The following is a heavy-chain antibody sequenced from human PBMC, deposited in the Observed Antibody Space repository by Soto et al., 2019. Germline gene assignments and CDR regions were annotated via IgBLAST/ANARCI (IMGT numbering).Heavy chain of an antibody. CDR3: ARVALGDDYADV. J-gene: IGHJ6*02. V-gene: IGHV1-46*02. CDR1: GYTCNAFY. Sequence: GSAVKVSCKAFGYTCNAFYMQWVRQAPGQGLEWMGVINPSGDGTSYAQKFQGRVTMTRDTSTSTVYMELSSLRAEDTAVYCCARVALGDDYADVWGQGTTVTVSS. D-gene: IGHD4-17*01. CDR2: INPSGDGT.